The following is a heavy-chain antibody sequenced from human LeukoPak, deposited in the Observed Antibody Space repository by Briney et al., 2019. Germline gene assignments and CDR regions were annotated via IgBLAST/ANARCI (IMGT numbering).Heavy chain of an antibody. CDR2: ISSNGFNT. D-gene: IGHD5-12*01. V-gene: IGHV3-23*01. Sequence: AGGSLRLSCAASGFAFSSYSMSRVRQAPGKGLEWVSSISSNGFNTYYPDSVKGRFTISRDNSKNTMHLQMNSLRAEDTAVYYCVKDRPTWPIDYWGQGTLVTVSS. J-gene: IGHJ4*02. CDR1: GFAFSSYS. CDR3: VKDRPTWPIDY.